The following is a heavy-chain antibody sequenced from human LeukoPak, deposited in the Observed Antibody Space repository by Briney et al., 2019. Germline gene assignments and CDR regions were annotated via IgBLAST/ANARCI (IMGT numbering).Heavy chain of an antibody. CDR1: GFNFSTYS. V-gene: IGHV3-21*05. CDR2: ISGSGTDI. D-gene: IGHD5-18*01. CDR3: ARTARHLDY. J-gene: IGHJ4*02. Sequence: GGSLKLSCAASGFNFSTYSMNWVRQAPGKGLECLSYISGSGTDINYADSVRGRFTISRDNAKNLLYLQMNDLRVEDTAVYYCARTARHLDYWGQGTLVTVSS.